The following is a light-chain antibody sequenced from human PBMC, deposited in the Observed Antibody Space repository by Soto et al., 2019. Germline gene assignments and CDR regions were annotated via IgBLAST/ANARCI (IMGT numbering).Light chain of an antibody. CDR1: QCVSSSY. V-gene: IGKV3-20*01. Sequence: EIVLTQSPGTLSLSPGERATLSCRASQCVSSSYLAWYQQKPGQAPSLLIYGASSRATGIPDRFSGSGSGTDFTLTISRLEPEDFAVYYCQQYGRSAGLFTFGPGTKVDIK. CDR3: QQYGRSAGLFT. CDR2: GAS. J-gene: IGKJ3*01.